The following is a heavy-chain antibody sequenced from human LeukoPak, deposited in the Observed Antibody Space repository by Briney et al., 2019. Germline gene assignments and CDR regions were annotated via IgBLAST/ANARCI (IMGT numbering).Heavy chain of an antibody. CDR1: GFTVSSIH. CDR3: ARGGRGSAAVVAPRSFDI. J-gene: IGHJ3*02. V-gene: IGHV3-53*01. D-gene: IGHD3-22*01. Sequence: GGSLRLSCAASGFTVSSIHMVWVRQAPGKGLEWVSVTYTDGNSYYADSVKGRFIISRDISKNTLYLQMNSLRAEDSALYYCARGGRGSAAVVAPRSFDIWGQGTMVTVSS. CDR2: TYTDGNS.